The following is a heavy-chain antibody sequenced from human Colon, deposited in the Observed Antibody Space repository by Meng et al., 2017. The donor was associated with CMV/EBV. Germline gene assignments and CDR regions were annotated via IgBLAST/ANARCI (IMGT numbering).Heavy chain of an antibody. Sequence: SLKISCAASGFTFSSYAMHWVRQAPGKGLEWVAVISYDGSNKYYADSVKGRFTISRDNSKNTLYLQMNSLRAEDTAVYYCARGRELAYWGQGTLVTVSS. CDR3: ARGRELAY. CDR2: ISYDGSNK. V-gene: IGHV3-30*04. J-gene: IGHJ4*02. D-gene: IGHD1-26*01. CDR1: GFTFSSYA.